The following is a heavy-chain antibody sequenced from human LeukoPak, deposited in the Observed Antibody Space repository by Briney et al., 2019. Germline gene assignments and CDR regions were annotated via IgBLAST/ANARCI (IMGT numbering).Heavy chain of an antibody. CDR3: AKDLSIAARPPYYYFDY. V-gene: IGHV3-30*02. J-gene: IGHJ4*02. D-gene: IGHD6-6*01. CDR2: IRYDGSNK. Sequence: HPGGSLRLSCAASGFTFSSYGMHWVRQAPGKGLEWVAFIRYDGSNKYYADSVKGRFTISRDNSKNTLYLQMNSLRAEDTAVYYCAKDLSIAARPPYYYFDYWGQGTLVTVSS. CDR1: GFTFSSYG.